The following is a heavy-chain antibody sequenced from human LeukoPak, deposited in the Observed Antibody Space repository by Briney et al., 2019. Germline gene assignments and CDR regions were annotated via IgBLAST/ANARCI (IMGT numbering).Heavy chain of an antibody. CDR2: ISGSGGSI. D-gene: IGHD4-17*01. CDR1: GFTFNSYV. CDR3: AKSLGLREDY. V-gene: IGHV3-23*01. Sequence: GGSLRLSCAASGFTFNSYVMTWVRQAPGKGLEWVSGISGSGGSIHYADSVKGRFTIFRDNSKNTLFLQMDSLRVEDKAVCYCAKSLGLREDYWGQGTRVIVSS. J-gene: IGHJ4*02.